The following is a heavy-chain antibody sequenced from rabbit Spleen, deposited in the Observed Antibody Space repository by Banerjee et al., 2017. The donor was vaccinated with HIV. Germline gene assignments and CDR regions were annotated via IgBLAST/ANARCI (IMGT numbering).Heavy chain of an antibody. J-gene: IGHJ4*01. D-gene: IGHD4-1*01. CDR3: ARDLVTIICWNFNL. CDR2: IATDTIGST. Sequence: QEQLVESGGGLVQPEGSLTLTCTASGFTISSSHWIWWVRRAPGKGLEWIGTIATDTIGSTYYASWATGRFTISRTSSITVTLQMTSLPAADTARYFCARDLVTIICWNFNLWGPGTLVTVS. CDR1: GFTISSSHW. V-gene: IGHV1S45*01.